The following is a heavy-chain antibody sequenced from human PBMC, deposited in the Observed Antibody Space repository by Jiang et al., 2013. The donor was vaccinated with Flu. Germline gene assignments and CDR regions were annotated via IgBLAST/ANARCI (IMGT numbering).Heavy chain of an antibody. D-gene: IGHD2-2*01. V-gene: IGHV4-59*08. Sequence: GLVKPSETLSLTCTVSGGSISSYYWSWIRQPPGKGLEWIGYIYYSGSTNYNPSLKSRVTISVDTSKNQFSLKLSSVTAADTAVYYCARLSLPMPQSYGMDVWGKGTTVTVSS. CDR2: IYYSGST. J-gene: IGHJ6*04. CDR1: GGSISSYY. CDR3: ARLSLPMPQSYGMDV.